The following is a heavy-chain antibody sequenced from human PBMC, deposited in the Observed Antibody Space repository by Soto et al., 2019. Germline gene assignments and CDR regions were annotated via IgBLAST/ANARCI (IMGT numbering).Heavy chain of an antibody. D-gene: IGHD3-22*01. CDR1: GGTFSSYA. V-gene: IGHV1-69*13. J-gene: IGHJ4*02. CDR3: ARADYYDSSSYSGPLAVQLDY. Sequence: SVKVSCKASGGTFSSYAISWVRQAPGQGLEWMGGIIPIFGTANYAQKFQGSVTITADESTSTAYMELSSLRSEDTAVYYCARADYYDSSSYSGPLAVQLDYWGQGTLVTVAA. CDR2: IIPIFGTA.